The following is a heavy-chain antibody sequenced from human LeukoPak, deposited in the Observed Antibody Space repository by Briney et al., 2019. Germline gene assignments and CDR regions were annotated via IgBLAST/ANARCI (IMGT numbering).Heavy chain of an antibody. CDR3: ARASSSWYVGNWFDP. V-gene: IGHV1-69*06. CDR2: IIPIFGTA. Sequence: SVKVSCKASGGTFSSYAISWVRQAPGQGLEWMGGIIPIFGTANYAQKFQGRVTITADKSTSTAYMELSGLRSEDTAVYYCARASSSWYVGNWFDPWGQGTLVTVSS. CDR1: GGTFSSYA. J-gene: IGHJ5*02. D-gene: IGHD6-13*01.